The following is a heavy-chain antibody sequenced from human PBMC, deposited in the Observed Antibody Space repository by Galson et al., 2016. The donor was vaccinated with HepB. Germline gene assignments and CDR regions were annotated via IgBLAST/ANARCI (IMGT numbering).Heavy chain of an antibody. CDR2: ISGSAGRT. V-gene: IGHV3-23*01. J-gene: IGHJ4*02. D-gene: IGHD1-7*01. CDR1: GFMFSYYG. Sequence: SLRLSCAASGFMFSYYGMSWVRQAPGKGLEWVSGISGSAGRTYSADSVKGRFTISRDNSENTLYLQMNSLRDEDTAIYYCAKLWAPDLITGSTFFDYWGQGIQVTVSS. CDR3: AKLWAPDLITGSTFFDY.